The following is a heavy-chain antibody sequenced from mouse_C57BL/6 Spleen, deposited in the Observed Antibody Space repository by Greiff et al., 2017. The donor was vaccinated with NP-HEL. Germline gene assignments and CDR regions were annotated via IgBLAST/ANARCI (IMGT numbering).Heavy chain of an antibody. CDR3: ARDSSGSLDY. Sequence: EVQRVESGGGLVKPGGSLKLSCAASGFTFSSYAMSWVRQTPEKRLEWVATISDGGSYTYYPDNVKGRFTISRDNAKNNLYLQMRHLKSEDTAMYYCARDSSGSLDYWGQGTTLTVSS. J-gene: IGHJ2*01. D-gene: IGHD3-2*02. V-gene: IGHV5-4*01. CDR2: ISDGGSYT. CDR1: GFTFSSYA.